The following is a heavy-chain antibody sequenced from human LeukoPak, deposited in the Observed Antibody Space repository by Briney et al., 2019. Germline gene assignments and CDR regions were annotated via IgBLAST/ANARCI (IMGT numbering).Heavy chain of an antibody. CDR2: IYYSGST. V-gene: IGHV4-59*01. D-gene: IGHD1-26*01. Sequence: PSETLSLTCGVSGGSISGYYWSWIRQSPGTGLEWIGYIYYSGSTNYNPSLKSRVTISVDTSKNQFSLKLSSVTAADTAVYYCARVPDAWELGSVTSGGEYYFDYWGQGTLVTVSS. CDR3: ARVPDAWELGSVTSGGEYYFDY. CDR1: GGSISGYY. J-gene: IGHJ4*02.